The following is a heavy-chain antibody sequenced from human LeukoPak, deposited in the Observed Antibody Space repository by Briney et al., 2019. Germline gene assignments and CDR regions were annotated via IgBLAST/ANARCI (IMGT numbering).Heavy chain of an antibody. V-gene: IGHV3-7*01. Sequence: GGSLRLSWAASGFTLSSYWMSWVRQAPGKGLEWVANIKQDGSEKYYVDSVKGRFTIARDNAKNSLYLQMNSLRAEDPAVYYCASVYSDSSGYSLYYFDHRGQGTLVTVSS. CDR3: ASVYSDSSGYSLYYFDH. CDR1: GFTLSSYW. D-gene: IGHD3-22*01. CDR2: IKQDGSEK. J-gene: IGHJ4*02.